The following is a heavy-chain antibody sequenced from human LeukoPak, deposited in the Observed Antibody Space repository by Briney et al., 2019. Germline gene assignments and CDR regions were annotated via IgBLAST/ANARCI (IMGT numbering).Heavy chain of an antibody. CDR3: ATRAGYYYGSGYYYYGMDV. CDR1: GGSFSGYY. Sequence: PSETLSLTCAVYGGSFSGYYWSWIRQPPGKGLEWIGEINHSGSTNYNPSLKSRVPISGTTSKKQFSLRLASGTAADTAVVYCATRAGYYYGSGYYYYGMDVWGQGTTVTVSS. D-gene: IGHD3-22*01. CDR2: INHSGST. V-gene: IGHV4-34*01. J-gene: IGHJ6*02.